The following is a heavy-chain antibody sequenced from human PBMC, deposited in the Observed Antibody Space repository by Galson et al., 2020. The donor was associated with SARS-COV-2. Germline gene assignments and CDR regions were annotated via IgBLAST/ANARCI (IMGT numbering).Heavy chain of an antibody. CDR1: GYTFTRDG. CDR3: AREKSESPVVAWIQLWSKQAGKYYYGMDV. V-gene: IGHV1-18*01. CDR2: ISAYNGNT. J-gene: IGHJ6*02. D-gene: IGHD5-18*01. Sequence: ASVKVSCKASGYTFTRDGISWVRQAPGQGLEWMGWISAYNGNTNYAQKLQGRVTMTTDTSTSTAYMELRSLRFDDTAVYYCAREKSESPVVAWIQLWSKQAGKYYYGMDVWGQGTTVTVSS.